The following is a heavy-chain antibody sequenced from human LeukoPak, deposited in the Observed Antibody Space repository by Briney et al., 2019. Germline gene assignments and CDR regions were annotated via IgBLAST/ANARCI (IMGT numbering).Heavy chain of an antibody. D-gene: IGHD6-13*01. Sequence: PSETLSLTCAVYGGSFSGYYWSWIRQPPGKGLEGIGEINHSGSTNYNPSLKSRVTISVDTSKNQFSLKLSSVTAADTAVYYCARLAAGYSRSLNAFDIWGQGTMVTVSS. CDR3: ARLAAGYSRSLNAFDI. CDR1: GGSFSGYY. J-gene: IGHJ3*02. CDR2: INHSGST. V-gene: IGHV4-34*01.